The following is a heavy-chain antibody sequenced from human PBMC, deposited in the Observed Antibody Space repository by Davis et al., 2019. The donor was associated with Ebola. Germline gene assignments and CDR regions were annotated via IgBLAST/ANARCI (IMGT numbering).Heavy chain of an antibody. CDR1: GFTFSSYE. Sequence: GESLKISCAASGFTFSSYEMNWVRQAPGKGLVWVSRINSDGSSTSYADSVKGRFTISRDNAKNTLYLQMNSLRAEDTAVYYCARDTGYCSGGSCYSDAFDIWGQGTMVTVSS. V-gene: IGHV3-74*01. CDR3: ARDTGYCSGGSCYSDAFDI. D-gene: IGHD2-15*01. J-gene: IGHJ3*02. CDR2: INSDGSST.